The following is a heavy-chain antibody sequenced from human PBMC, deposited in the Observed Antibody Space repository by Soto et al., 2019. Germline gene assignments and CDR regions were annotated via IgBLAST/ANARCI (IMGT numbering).Heavy chain of an antibody. CDR3: ARDPDNGMGV. CDR2: IYYSGST. Sequence: SETLSLTCTVSGGSISSYYWSWIRQPPGKGLEWIGYIYYSGSTNYNPSLKSRVTTSVDTSKNQFSLKLSSVTAADTAVYYCARDPDNGMGVWGQGTTVTVSS. V-gene: IGHV4-59*01. D-gene: IGHD2-15*01. J-gene: IGHJ6*02. CDR1: GGSISSYY.